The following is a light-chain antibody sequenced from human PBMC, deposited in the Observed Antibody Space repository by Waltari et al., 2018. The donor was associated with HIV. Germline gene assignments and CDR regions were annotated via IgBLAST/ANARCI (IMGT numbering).Light chain of an antibody. CDR2: DAS. CDR3: QQRSNWPPVT. Sequence: EIVLTQSPATLSLSPGERATLSCRASQSVSTYLAWYQQKPGQAPRLLIYDASNRATGIPARFSGSGSGTDFTLTISSLEPEDVAIYYCQQRSNWPPVTFGVGTKVEIK. J-gene: IGKJ4*01. V-gene: IGKV3-11*01. CDR1: QSVSTY.